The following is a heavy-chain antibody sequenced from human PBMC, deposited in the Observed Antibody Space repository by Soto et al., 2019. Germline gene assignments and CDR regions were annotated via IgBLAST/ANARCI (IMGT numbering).Heavy chain of an antibody. CDR1: GDSIRSNNYS. Sequence: SETLSLTCTVSGDSIRSNNYSWDWIRQSPGKGLEWIGCFWSSGTTYYNPSLKGRLTISLDTSKNQFSLNLNSVTAADTAVYFCARRPLAYFDYWGRGTQVTVSS. J-gene: IGHJ4*02. V-gene: IGHV4-39*01. D-gene: IGHD6-13*01. CDR2: FWSSGTT. CDR3: ARRPLAYFDY.